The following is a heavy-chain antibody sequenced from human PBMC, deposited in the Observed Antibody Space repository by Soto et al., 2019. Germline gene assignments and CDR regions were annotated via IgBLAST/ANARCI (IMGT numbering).Heavy chain of an antibody. D-gene: IGHD1-1*01. CDR1: GFTFGTSA. J-gene: IGHJ5*02. CDR2: IVVGTGNT. V-gene: IGHV1-58*02. CDR3: AADREPTDPYKWVDP. Sequence: QMQLVQSGPEVKKPGTSVKVSCKASGFTFGTSAIQWVRQTRGHRLEWIGWIVVGTGNTNYAQKFQERVTITRDMYTSTTYMELDSLISEDTAVYYCAADREPTDPYKWVDPWGQGTLVTVSS.